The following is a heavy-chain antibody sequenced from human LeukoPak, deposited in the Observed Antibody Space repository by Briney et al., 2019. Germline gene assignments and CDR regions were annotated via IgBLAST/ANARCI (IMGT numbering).Heavy chain of an antibody. CDR1: GFTFSSYE. Sequence: QPGGTLRLSCAASGFTFSSYEMNWVPQAPERALERVSYISSSGSTIYYADSVKGRFTISRDNAKNSLYLQMNSLRAEDTAVYYCARDSLMDYGDYGFYYMDVWGKGTTVTVSS. CDR3: ARDSLMDYGDYGFYYMDV. J-gene: IGHJ6*03. D-gene: IGHD4-17*01. V-gene: IGHV3-48*03. CDR2: ISSSGSTI.